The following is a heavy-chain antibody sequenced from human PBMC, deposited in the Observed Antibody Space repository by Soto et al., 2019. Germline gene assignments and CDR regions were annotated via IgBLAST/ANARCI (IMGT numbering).Heavy chain of an antibody. Sequence: WTWIRQHPGKGLEWIGYIYSSGNPYYNPSLKSRVTISVDTSKNQFSLKLSSVTAADTAVYYCARASGDIVATKGFDIWGQGTTVTVSS. J-gene: IGHJ3*02. CDR2: IYSSGNP. CDR3: ARASGDIVATKGFDI. V-gene: IGHV4-31*02. D-gene: IGHD5-12*01.